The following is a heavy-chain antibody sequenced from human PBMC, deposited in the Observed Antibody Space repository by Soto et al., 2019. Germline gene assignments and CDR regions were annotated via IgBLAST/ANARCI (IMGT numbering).Heavy chain of an antibody. V-gene: IGHV3-33*01. CDR1: GFTFSSYG. CDR2: IWYDGSNK. CDR3: ARSLDFWRGLETTDYGMDV. J-gene: IGHJ6*02. Sequence: QVQLVESGGGVVQPGRSLRLSCAASGFTFSSYGMHWVRQAPGKGLEWVAVIWYDGSNKYYADSVKGRFTISRDNSKNTLYLQMNRLRAEDTAVYYCARSLDFWRGLETTDYGMDVWGQIPTVTVSS. D-gene: IGHD3-3*01.